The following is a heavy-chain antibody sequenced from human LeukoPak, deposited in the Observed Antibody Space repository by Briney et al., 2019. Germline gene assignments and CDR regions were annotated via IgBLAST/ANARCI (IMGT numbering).Heavy chain of an antibody. Sequence: PSETLSLTCTVSGGSISSSSYYWGWIRQPPGQGLEWVGSINYGGSTYYNPSLKSRVTISVDTSKNQFSLKVSSMTAADTAVYYRAQAARYSDAWSYYFDCWGQGTLVTVSA. CDR1: GGSISSSSYY. V-gene: IGHV4-39*01. CDR3: AQAARYSDAWSYYFDC. J-gene: IGHJ4*02. CDR2: INYGGST. D-gene: IGHD6-13*01.